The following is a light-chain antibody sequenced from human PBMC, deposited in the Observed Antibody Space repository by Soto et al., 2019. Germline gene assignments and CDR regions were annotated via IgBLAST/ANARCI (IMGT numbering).Light chain of an antibody. CDR3: CSYVSSKTYV. CDR2: EVS. Sequence: QSALTQPASVSGSPGQSITISCTGTRTDVGGYNFVSWYQQHPGKAPKLIIYEVSNRPSGVSNRFSGSKSDNTASLTISGRQAEDEADYYCCSYVSSKTYVFGTGTKVTVL. V-gene: IGLV2-14*01. CDR1: RTDVGGYNF. J-gene: IGLJ1*01.